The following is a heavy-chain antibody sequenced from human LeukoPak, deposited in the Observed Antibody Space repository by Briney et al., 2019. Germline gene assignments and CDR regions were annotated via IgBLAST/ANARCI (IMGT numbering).Heavy chain of an antibody. CDR1: GGSFSGYY. J-gene: IGHJ4*02. CDR2: IYYSGST. Sequence: SETLSLTCAVYGGSFSGYYWSWIRQPPGKGLEWIGYIYYSGSTNYNPSLKSRVTISVDTSKNQFSLKLSSVTAADTAVYYCARAPRGYCSGGSCYRGYFDYWGQGTLVTVSS. CDR3: ARAPRGYCSGGSCYRGYFDY. V-gene: IGHV4-59*01. D-gene: IGHD2-15*01.